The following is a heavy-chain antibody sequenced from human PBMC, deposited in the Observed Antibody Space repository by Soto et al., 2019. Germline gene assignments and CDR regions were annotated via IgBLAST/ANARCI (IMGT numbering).Heavy chain of an antibody. D-gene: IGHD3-16*01. CDR2: IKSKNDGGTI. V-gene: IGHV3-15*01. Sequence: EVQLVESGGGLVKPGGSLRLSCAASGSTFSHFWMSWVRQAPGKGLEWVGRIKSKNDGGTIDYAAPVKGRFTISRDDSKKSGDLQGKSREAGEQAVFFFTGKTFLGGGRCPELWGQGTLVPVPS. CDR3: TGKTFLGGGRCPEL. CDR1: GSTFSHFW. J-gene: IGHJ4*02.